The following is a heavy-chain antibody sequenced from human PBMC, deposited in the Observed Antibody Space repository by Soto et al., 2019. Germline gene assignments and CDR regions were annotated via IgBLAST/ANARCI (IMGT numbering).Heavy chain of an antibody. D-gene: IGHD3-10*01. J-gene: IGHJ4*02. CDR3: ASTLYGSGTYYNSYPPLY. CDR2: VSASGLNT. CDR1: GFTFSTYA. V-gene: IGHV3-23*01. Sequence: PGGSLRLSCAASGFTFSTYAMAWVRQAPGKGLEWVSGVSASGLNTDYADPVKGRFYISRDNSKNTVSLHMNSLRAEDTAVCYCASTLYGSGTYYNSYPPLYWGQGTLVTVSS.